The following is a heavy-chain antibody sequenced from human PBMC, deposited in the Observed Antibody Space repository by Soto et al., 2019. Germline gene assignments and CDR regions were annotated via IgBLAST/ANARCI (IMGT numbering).Heavy chain of an antibody. Sequence: QVQLVQSGAEVKKPGSSVKVSCKASGGTFSSYAISWVRQAPGQGLEWMGGIIPIFGTANYAQKFQGRVTIAADESTSTAYIELSRLKSEDRAEYYCAIMPRGQWMEELNYYLPYGIEDWCQGTTVTVSS. J-gene: IGHJ6*02. V-gene: IGHV1-69*12. CDR1: GGTFSSYA. D-gene: IGHD6-19*01. CDR3: AIMPRGQWMEELNYYLPYGIED. CDR2: IIPIFGTA.